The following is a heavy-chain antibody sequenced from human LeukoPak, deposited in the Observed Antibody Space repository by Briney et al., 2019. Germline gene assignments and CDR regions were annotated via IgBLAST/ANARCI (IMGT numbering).Heavy chain of an antibody. V-gene: IGHV3-23*01. CDR1: GFTFSSYA. Sequence: PGGSLRLSCAASGFTFSSYAMSWVRQTPGKGLEWVSAISGSGGGTYYADSVKGRFTISRDNSKNTLYLQMNSLRAEDTAVYYCAKDYSSSWYRSYFDYWGQGTLVTVSS. CDR2: ISGSGGGT. J-gene: IGHJ4*02. D-gene: IGHD6-13*01. CDR3: AKDYSSSWYRSYFDY.